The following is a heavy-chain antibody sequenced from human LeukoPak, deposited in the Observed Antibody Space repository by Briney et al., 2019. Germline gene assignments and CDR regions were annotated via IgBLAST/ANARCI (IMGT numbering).Heavy chain of an antibody. D-gene: IGHD4-17*01. CDR3: ASAYGDYEMDY. Sequence: APVKVSCKASGGTFSSYAISWVRQAPGQGLEWMGRIIPILGIANYAQKFQGRVTITADKSTSTAYMELSSLRSEDTAVYYCASAYGDYEMDYWGQGTLVTVSS. CDR2: IIPILGIA. CDR1: GGTFSSYA. J-gene: IGHJ4*02. V-gene: IGHV1-69*04.